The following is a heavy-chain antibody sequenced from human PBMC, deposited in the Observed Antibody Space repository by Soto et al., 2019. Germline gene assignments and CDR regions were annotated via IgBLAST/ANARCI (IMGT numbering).Heavy chain of an antibody. CDR3: AGDVGYYDYVWGSTRSWFDP. CDR2: ISAYNGNT. V-gene: IGHV1-18*01. D-gene: IGHD3-16*01. CDR1: GYTFTSYG. J-gene: IGHJ5*02. Sequence: QVQLVQSGAEVKKPGASVKVSCKASGYTFTSYGISWVRQAPGQGLEWMGWISAYNGNTNYAQKLQGRVTMTTDTSTSTAYMELRSLRCDDTAVYYCAGDVGYYDYVWGSTRSWFDPWGQGTLVTVSS.